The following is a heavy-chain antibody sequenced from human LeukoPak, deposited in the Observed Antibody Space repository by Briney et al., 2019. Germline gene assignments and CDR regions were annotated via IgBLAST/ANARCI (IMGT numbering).Heavy chain of an antibody. CDR1: GGSISSYY. J-gene: IGHJ3*02. V-gene: IGHV4-4*07. CDR2: IYTSGST. D-gene: IGHD3-10*01. Sequence: SETLSLTCTVSGGSISSYYWSWIRQPAGKGLEWIGRIYTSGSTNYNPSLKRRVTMSVDTSKNQFSLKLSSVTAADTAVYYCARALSVLWFGEPKGGDAFDIWGQGTMVTVSS. CDR3: ARALSVLWFGEPKGGDAFDI.